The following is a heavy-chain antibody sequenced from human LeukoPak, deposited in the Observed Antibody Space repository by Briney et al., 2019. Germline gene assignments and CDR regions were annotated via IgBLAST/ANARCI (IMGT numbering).Heavy chain of an antibody. CDR1: GGTFSSYA. CDR2: IIPILGIA. V-gene: IGHV1-69*04. J-gene: IGHJ5*02. CDR3: ARWAHYGYGDYSALNWFDP. D-gene: IGHD4-17*01. Sequence: SVKVSCKASGGTFSSYAISWVRQAPGQGLEWMGRIIPILGIANYARKFQGRATITADKSTSTAYMELSSLRSEDTAVYYCARWAHYGYGDYSALNWFDPWGQGTLVTVSS.